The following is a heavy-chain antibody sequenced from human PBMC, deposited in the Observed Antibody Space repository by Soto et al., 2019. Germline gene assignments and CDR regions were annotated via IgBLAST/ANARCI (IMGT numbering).Heavy chain of an antibody. Sequence: GASVKVSCKSSGGTSSSYAISWMRQAPGQGLEWMGGIIPIFDTTDYAQKFQGRVTFTADDSTRTVYMELNSLTSEDTAVYYCASGGTTVNRRFDYWGQGALVTVSS. V-gene: IGHV1-69*13. CDR1: GGTSSSYA. J-gene: IGHJ4*02. D-gene: IGHD4-4*01. CDR2: IIPIFDTT. CDR3: ASGGTTVNRRFDY.